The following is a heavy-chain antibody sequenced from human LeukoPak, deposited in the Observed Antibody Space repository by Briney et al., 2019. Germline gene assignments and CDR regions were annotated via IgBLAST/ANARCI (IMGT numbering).Heavy chain of an antibody. Sequence: NPSETLSLTCNVSGDSIGSSSYYWGWNRQTPEKGLEWIGSIFYSGSTYYTPSLKSRVTMSLDTSKNQFSLRLTSVTAAGTAVYYCARQVAIVEPTDPNWFDSWGQGTLVTVSS. CDR1: GDSIGSSSYY. D-gene: IGHD1-26*01. CDR2: IFYSGST. J-gene: IGHJ5*01. CDR3: ARQVAIVEPTDPNWFDS. V-gene: IGHV4-39*07.